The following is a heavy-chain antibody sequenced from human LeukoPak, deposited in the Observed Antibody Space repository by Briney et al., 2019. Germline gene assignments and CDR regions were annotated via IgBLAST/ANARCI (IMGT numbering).Heavy chain of an antibody. CDR1: GGSFSGYY. Sequence: MSSETPSLTCAVYGGSFSGYYWSWIRQPPGKGLEWIGEINHSGSTNYNPSLKSRVTISVDTSKNQFSLKLSSVTAADTAVYYCARHSRYGLYYFDYWGQGTLVTVSS. J-gene: IGHJ4*02. CDR3: ARHSRYGLYYFDY. CDR2: INHSGST. V-gene: IGHV4-34*01. D-gene: IGHD5-18*01.